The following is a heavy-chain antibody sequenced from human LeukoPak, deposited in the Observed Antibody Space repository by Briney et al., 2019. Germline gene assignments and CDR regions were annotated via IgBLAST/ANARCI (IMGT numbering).Heavy chain of an antibody. Sequence: GGSLRLSCSASGITLMSYTIHWLRRAPGRGLEWLTLVLDNTDFAYHADSVKGRFIISRDTSKNVVYLQMNSLRPEDTAVYYCAKAIWFGEFYGMDVWGQGTTVTASS. CDR2: VLDNTDFA. CDR1: GITLMSYT. CDR3: AKAIWFGEFYGMDV. J-gene: IGHJ6*02. V-gene: IGHV3-30-3*01. D-gene: IGHD3-10*01.